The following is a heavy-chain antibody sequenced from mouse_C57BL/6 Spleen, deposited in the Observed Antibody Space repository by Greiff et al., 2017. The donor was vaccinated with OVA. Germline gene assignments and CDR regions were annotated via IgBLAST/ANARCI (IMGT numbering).Heavy chain of an antibody. CDR2: IYPGDGDT. J-gene: IGHJ2*01. Sequence: VKLMESGPELVKPGASVKISCKASGYAFSSSWMNWVKQRPGKGLEWIGRIYPGDGDTNYNGKFKGKATLTAAKSSSTAYMQLISLTAEDSAVYFCARGELGYYFDYWGQGTTLTVSS. CDR1: GYAFSSSW. D-gene: IGHD4-1*01. V-gene: IGHV1-82*01. CDR3: ARGELGYYFDY.